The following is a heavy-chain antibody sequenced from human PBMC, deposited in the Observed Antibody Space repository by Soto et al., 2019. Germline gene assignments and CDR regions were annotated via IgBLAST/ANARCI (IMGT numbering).Heavy chain of an antibody. V-gene: IGHV3-9*01. CDR3: AKDGGYSSGRYGA. D-gene: IGHD6-19*01. CDR2: IRWNSGSI. CDR1: GFTFDDYA. J-gene: IGHJ5*02. Sequence: EVQLVESGGGLVQPGRSLRLSCAASGFTFDDYAMHWVRQAPGKGLEWVSGIRWNSGSIGYADSVKGRFTISRDNAKNSLYLQMNSLRAEDTALYYCAKDGGYSSGRYGAWGQGTLVTVSS.